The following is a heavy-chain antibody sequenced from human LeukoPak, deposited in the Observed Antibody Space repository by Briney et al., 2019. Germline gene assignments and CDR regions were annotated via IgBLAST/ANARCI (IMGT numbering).Heavy chain of an antibody. J-gene: IGHJ6*03. Sequence: PGRSLRLSCAASGFTFDDYAMHWVRHAPGKGLEWVSGISWNSGSIGYADSVKDRFTIYRDNAKNSLYLQMNSLRPEDMALYYCAKGNYDILTGPMDVWGKGTTVTVSS. CDR1: GFTFDDYA. V-gene: IGHV3-9*03. CDR3: AKGNYDILTGPMDV. D-gene: IGHD3-9*01. CDR2: ISWNSGSI.